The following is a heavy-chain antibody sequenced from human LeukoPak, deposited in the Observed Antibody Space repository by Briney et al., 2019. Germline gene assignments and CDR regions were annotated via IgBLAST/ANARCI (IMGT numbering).Heavy chain of an antibody. CDR3: AKGSSSGPWDY. D-gene: IGHD6-19*01. V-gene: IGHV3-9*01. J-gene: IGHJ4*02. CDR1: GFTFDDYA. CDR2: ISWNSGSI. Sequence: GGSLRLSCAASGFTFDDYAMHWVRQAPGKGLEWVSGISWNSGSIGYADSVKGRFTISRDNAKNSLYLQMNSLRAEDTALYYCAKGSSSGPWDYRGQGTLVTVSS.